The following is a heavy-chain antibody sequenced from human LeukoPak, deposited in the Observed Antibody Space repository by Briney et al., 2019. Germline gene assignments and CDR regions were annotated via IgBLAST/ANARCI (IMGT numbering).Heavy chain of an antibody. J-gene: IGHJ6*04. V-gene: IGHV1-46*01. CDR3: ARDEGSSRKRNFMDV. CDR2: INPSGGST. CDR1: GYTFTSYY. D-gene: IGHD1-7*01. Sequence: ASVKVSCKASGYTFTSYYMHWVRQAPGQGLEWMGIINPSGGSTSYAQKFQGRVTMTRDTSTSTVYMELSSLRSEDTAIYYCARDEGSSRKRNFMDVWGEGTTVTISS.